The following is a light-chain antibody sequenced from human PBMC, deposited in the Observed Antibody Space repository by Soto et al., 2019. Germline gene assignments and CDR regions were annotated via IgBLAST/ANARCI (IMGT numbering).Light chain of an antibody. CDR1: QSVSGSY. V-gene: IGKV3-20*01. CDR2: GAS. Sequence: EIMMKQSPATLSVSPGERATLSCRASQSVSGSYLAWYQQKPGQAPRLLIYGASSRATGIPDRFSGSGSGTDFTLTISRLEPEDFAVYYCQQYGSSPPRLTFGGGTKVDIK. CDR3: QQYGSSPPRLT. J-gene: IGKJ4*01.